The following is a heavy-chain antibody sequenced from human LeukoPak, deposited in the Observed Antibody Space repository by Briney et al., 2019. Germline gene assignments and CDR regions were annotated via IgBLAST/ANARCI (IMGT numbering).Heavy chain of an antibody. V-gene: IGHV3-66*01. CDR1: GXXVXXXY. Sequence: GGSLRLSCAAXGXXVXXXYXXXXXXGPXXXXXXVSXIYAAGNXYYADSVKGRFTISRDNSKNTLYLQMSSLRAEXTAVYYCARAIQYRFDPWGQGTLVTVSS. D-gene: IGHD2/OR15-2a*01. CDR2: IYAAGNX. J-gene: IGHJ5*02. CDR3: ARAIQYRFDP.